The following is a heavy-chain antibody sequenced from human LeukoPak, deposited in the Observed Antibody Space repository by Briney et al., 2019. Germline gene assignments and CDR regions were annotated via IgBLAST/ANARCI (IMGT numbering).Heavy chain of an antibody. J-gene: IGHJ4*02. CDR2: INPNSGGT. CDR3: ARGANRDTAMVLDTDY. CDR1: GYTFTGNY. V-gene: IGHV1-2*02. D-gene: IGHD5-18*01. Sequence: ASVKVSCKASGYTFTGNYMHWVRQAPGQGLEWMGWINPNSGGTNYAQKFQGRVTMTRDTSISTAYMELSRLRSDDTAVYYCARGANRDTAMVLDTDYWGQGTLVTVSS.